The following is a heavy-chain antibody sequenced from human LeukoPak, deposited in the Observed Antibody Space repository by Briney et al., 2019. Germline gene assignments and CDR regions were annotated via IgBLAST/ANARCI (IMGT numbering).Heavy chain of an antibody. V-gene: IGHV3-30-3*02. Sequence: GGSLRLSYTASGFTFSADTMHWVRQAPGKGLEWVAVISSDGSTKYYADSVKGRFTISRDNSQNTLYLQMNSLRAMNTAVYYYEKRQSSGYHQGNYFDYWGQGTLVTVSS. CDR2: ISSDGSTK. CDR3: EKRQSSGYHQGNYFDY. J-gene: IGHJ4*02. CDR1: GFTFSADT. D-gene: IGHD3-22*01.